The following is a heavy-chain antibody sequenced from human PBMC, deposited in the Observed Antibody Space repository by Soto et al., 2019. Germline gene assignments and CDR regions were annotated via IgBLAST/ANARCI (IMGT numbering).Heavy chain of an antibody. J-gene: IGHJ5*02. D-gene: IGHD2-2*01. Sequence: PSETLSLTCTVSGDAIYIGGYYWTWIRQHPGKGLEWIGYIYHTGKTYYNPSLESRVTMSVDTSKNQFSLKLASVTAADTAVYYCAREGSSTANWIDPWGQANLVTVSS. CDR1: GDAIYIGGYY. CDR3: AREGSSTANWIDP. CDR2: IYHTGKT. V-gene: IGHV4-31*03.